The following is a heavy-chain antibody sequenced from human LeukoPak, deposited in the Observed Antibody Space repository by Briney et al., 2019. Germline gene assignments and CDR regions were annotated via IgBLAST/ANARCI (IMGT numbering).Heavy chain of an antibody. Sequence: SETLSLTCSVSGGSITTNVYYWVWIRQPPGKGLEWIGSMHYSGDRYYTPTLKGRVTIFADRSKNQFSLRLSSMTAADTAVYYCARVTGYMIEDYFDYWGQGTLVTVSS. CDR2: MHYSGDR. CDR1: GGSITTNVYY. CDR3: ARVTGYMIEDYFDY. D-gene: IGHD3-22*01. V-gene: IGHV4-39*07. J-gene: IGHJ4*02.